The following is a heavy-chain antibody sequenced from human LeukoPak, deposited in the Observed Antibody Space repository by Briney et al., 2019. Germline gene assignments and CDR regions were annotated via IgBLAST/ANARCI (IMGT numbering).Heavy chain of an antibody. D-gene: IGHD2-2*01. J-gene: IGHJ6*03. CDR2: ISTYNGYT. CDR3: ARHARRYCSSTSCLQYYYYYMDV. CDR1: GYTFTNFG. V-gene: IGHV1-18*01. Sequence: ASVKVSCKASGYTFTNFGISWVRQAPGQGLEWMGWISTYNGYTNYAQRLQGRVSMTTDTSTSTAYMELRSLRSDDTAVYYCARHARRYCSSTSCLQYYYYYMDVWGKGTTVTISS.